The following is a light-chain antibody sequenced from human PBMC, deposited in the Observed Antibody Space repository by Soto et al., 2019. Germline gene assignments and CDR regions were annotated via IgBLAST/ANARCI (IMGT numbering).Light chain of an antibody. CDR1: SGHSSYA. CDR3: SSYAGSTNYV. CDR2: LNSDGSH. Sequence: QLVLTQSPSASASLGASVKLTCTLSSGHSSYAIAWHQQQPEKGPRYLMKLNSDGSHSKGDGIPDRFSGSSSGAERYLTISSLQSEDEADYYCSSYAGSTNYVFGTGTKLTVL. J-gene: IGLJ1*01. V-gene: IGLV4-69*01.